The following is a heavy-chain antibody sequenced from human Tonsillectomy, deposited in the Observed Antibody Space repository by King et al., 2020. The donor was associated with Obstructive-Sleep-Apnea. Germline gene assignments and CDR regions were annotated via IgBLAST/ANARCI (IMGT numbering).Heavy chain of an antibody. CDR2: IRYDGSNK. V-gene: IGHV3-30*02. CDR1: GFTFSSYG. J-gene: IGHJ4*02. D-gene: IGHD1-26*01. Sequence: VQLVESGGGVVQPGRSLRLSCAASGFTFSSYGMHWVRQAPGKGLEWVAFIRYDGSNKYYADSVKGRFTISRDTSKNTLYLQMNSLRAEDTAVYYFAKDLVGWEVRGDYYFDYWGQGTLVTVSS. CDR3: AKDLVGWEVRGDYYFDY.